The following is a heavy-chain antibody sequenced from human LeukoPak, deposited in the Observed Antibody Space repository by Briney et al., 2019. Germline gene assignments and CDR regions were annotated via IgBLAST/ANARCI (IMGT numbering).Heavy chain of an antibody. CDR1: GGSISSGGYY. J-gene: IGHJ4*02. Sequence: SQTLSLTCIVSGGSISSGGYYWSWIRQHPGKGLEWIGYISYSGNTYYNPSLKTRLSISVDTSKNQFCLNVSSVTAADTAMYYCARVDLNVIRGVQDWGQGTLVTVSS. V-gene: IGHV4-31*03. CDR3: ARVDLNVIRGVQD. D-gene: IGHD3-10*01. CDR2: ISYSGNT.